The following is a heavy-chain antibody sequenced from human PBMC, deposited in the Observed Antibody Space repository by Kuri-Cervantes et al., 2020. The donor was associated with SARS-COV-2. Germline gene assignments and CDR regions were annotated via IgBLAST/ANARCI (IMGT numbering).Heavy chain of an antibody. CDR1: GGSISTYN. V-gene: IGHV4-59*01. J-gene: IGHJ2*01. D-gene: IGHD2-15*01. CDR3: ARLECSGGSCYRKRSWYFDL. Sequence: AETLSLTCTVSGGSISTYNWSWIRQPPGKGLEWIAYIYYSGSTNYNPSLKSRVTISVDTSKNQFSLKLSSVTAADTAVYYCARLECSGGSCYRKRSWYFDLWGRGTLVTVSS. CDR2: IYYSGST.